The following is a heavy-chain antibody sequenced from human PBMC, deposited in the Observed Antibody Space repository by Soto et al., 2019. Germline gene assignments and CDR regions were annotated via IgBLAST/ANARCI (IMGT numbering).Heavy chain of an antibody. J-gene: IGHJ4*02. CDR3: ARHWGRGAAGTCYN. V-gene: IGHV4-39*01. CDR1: GGSISSSSYY. CDR2: IYFSGST. D-gene: IGHD6-13*01. Sequence: XXTLSLPFTVSGGSISSSSYYWGCIRQPPGKGLEWIGSIYFSGSTYYNPSLKSRVTLSVDTSMNQFSLQLSSVKAADTAVYYCARHWGRGAAGTCYNWGQGTLVTVS.